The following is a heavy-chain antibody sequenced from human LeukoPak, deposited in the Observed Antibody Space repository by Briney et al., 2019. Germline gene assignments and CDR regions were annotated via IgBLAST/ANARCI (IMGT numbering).Heavy chain of an antibody. D-gene: IGHD5-18*01. V-gene: IGHV5-10-1*01. CDR3: AAEGYSYGLSY. CDR2: FDPSDSYT. CDR1: GSSFTSYW. Sequence: GASLRISGKGSGSSFTSYWISWVRQLPGKGLEWMGRFDPSDSYTNYSPSFQGHVTISADKSISTAYLQWSSLKASDTAMYYCAAEGYSYGLSYWGQGTLVTVSS. J-gene: IGHJ4*02.